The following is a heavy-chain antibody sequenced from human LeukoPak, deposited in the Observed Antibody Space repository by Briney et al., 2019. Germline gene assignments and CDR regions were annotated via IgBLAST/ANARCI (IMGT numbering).Heavy chain of an antibody. J-gene: IGHJ4*02. CDR2: IYYSGST. D-gene: IGHD3-3*01. CDR3: ATSYYDFWSGYSYFDY. V-gene: IGHV4-61*05. Sequence: SETLSLTCAVSGGSISSSSYYWGWIRQPPGKGLEWIGNIYYSGSTNYNPSLKSRVTISVDTSKNQFSLKLSSVTAADTAVYYCATSYYDFWSGYSYFDYWGQGTLVTVSS. CDR1: GGSISSSSYY.